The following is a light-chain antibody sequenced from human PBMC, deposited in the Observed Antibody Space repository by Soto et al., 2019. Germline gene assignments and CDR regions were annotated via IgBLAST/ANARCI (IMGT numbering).Light chain of an antibody. V-gene: IGKV1-17*01. CDR2: AAS. Sequence: DIVMTQSPEFLAVSLRQRATITCQSNQSVSYYFNNKNYLAWYQQKPGKAPKRLIYAASSLQSGVPSRFSGSASGTEFTLTISGLQPEDSATYYCLQHNSYPLTFGGGTKVDMK. CDR3: LQHNSYPLT. J-gene: IGKJ4*01. CDR1: QSVSYYFNNKNY.